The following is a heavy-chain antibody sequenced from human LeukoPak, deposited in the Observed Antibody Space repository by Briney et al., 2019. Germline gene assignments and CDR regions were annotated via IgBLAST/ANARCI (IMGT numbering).Heavy chain of an antibody. CDR3: ARDSDSSGYWEAFDI. V-gene: IGHV3-11*04. D-gene: IGHD3-22*01. CDR2: ISSSGSTI. Sequence: QTGGSLRLSCAASGFTFSDYYMSWIRQAPGKGLEWVSYISSSGSTIYYADSVKGRFTISRDNSKNTLYLQMNSLRAEDTAVYYCARDSDSSGYWEAFDIWGQGTMVTVSS. J-gene: IGHJ3*02. CDR1: GFTFSDYY.